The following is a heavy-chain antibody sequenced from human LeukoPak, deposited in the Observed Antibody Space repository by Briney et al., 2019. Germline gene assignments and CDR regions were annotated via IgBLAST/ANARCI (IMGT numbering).Heavy chain of an antibody. J-gene: IGHJ4*02. CDR3: AYGDYDC. CDR1: GFTFSTYA. D-gene: IGHD4-17*01. V-gene: IGHV3-23*01. Sequence: GGSLRLSCSASGFTFSTYAMNWLRQAPGKGLEWVSTISGSGGSTYYADSVKGRFTISRDNSKNTLYLQMNSLRAEDTAVYYCAYGDYDCWGQGTLVTVSS. CDR2: ISGSGGST.